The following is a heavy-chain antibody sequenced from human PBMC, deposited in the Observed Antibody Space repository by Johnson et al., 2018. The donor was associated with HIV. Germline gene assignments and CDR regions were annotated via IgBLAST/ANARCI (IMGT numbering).Heavy chain of an antibody. CDR1: GFTFSSYG. D-gene: IGHD5-18*01. J-gene: IGHJ3*02. Sequence: QVQLVESGGGVVQPGRSLRLSCAASGFTFSSYGMHWVRQAPGKGLEWVAVIWYDRSNKYYLDSLKGRFTISRDNSKNTLYLQMNSLRAEDTAVYYCARAYTYGAFDIWGQGTTVTISS. CDR3: ARAYTYGAFDI. V-gene: IGHV3-33*01. CDR2: IWYDRSNK.